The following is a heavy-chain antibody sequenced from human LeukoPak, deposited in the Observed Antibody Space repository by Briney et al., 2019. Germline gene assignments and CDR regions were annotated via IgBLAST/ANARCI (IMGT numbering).Heavy chain of an antibody. CDR2: IYYSGST. Sequence: SETLSLTCTVSGGSISSYYWSWIRQPPGKGLEWIGYIYYSGSTNYNPSLKSRVTISVDTSKNQFSLKLSSVTAADTAVYYCASGTGENFDYWGQGTLVTVSS. J-gene: IGHJ4*02. CDR1: GGSISSYY. D-gene: IGHD7-27*01. V-gene: IGHV4-59*01. CDR3: ASGTGENFDY.